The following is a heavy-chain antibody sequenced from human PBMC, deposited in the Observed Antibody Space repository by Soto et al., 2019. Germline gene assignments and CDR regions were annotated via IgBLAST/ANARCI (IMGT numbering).Heavy chain of an antibody. J-gene: IGHJ6*03. CDR3: ARQPLNYDNLTGYYYYYMDV. D-gene: IGHD3-9*01. Sequence: GESLKISCTGSGYSFTSYWIGWVRQMPGKGLEWMGIIYPGDSDTRYSPSFQGQVTISADKSISTAYLQWSSLKASDTAMYYCARQPLNYDNLTGYYYYYMDVWSKGTTDTV. CDR2: IYPGDSDT. V-gene: IGHV5-51*01. CDR1: GYSFTSYW.